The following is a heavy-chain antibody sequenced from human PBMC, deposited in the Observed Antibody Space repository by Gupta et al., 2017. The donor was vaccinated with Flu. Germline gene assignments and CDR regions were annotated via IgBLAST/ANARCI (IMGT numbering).Heavy chain of an antibody. J-gene: IGHJ4*02. D-gene: IGHD2-15*01. Sequence: VRLLDNGGVLIQPGCSLRLPRAASGFRARNNLVSWDRKAPGKGLGWVSVINGGGSTYYAESVKGRFTISRDNSKNTRYREMNSLRAEDTAVYYCARVGGYCSGGSCYSHYFDYWGQGTLVTVSS. CDR2: INGGGST. CDR3: ARVGGYCSGGSCYSHYFDY. V-gene: IGHV3-53*02. CDR1: GFRARNNL.